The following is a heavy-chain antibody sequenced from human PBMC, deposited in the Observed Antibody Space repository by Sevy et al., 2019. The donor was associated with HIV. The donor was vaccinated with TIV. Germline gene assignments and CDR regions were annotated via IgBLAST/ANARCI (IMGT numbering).Heavy chain of an antibody. Sequence: GGSLRLSCVASGFPFSRHSMNWVRQAPGKGLEWVSSISSSGYIYSPDSLKGRFTISRDNAKNSVYLQMNSLRPEDTAVYYCARDEFGDYDFDSWGQRTLVTVSS. CDR3: ARDEFGDYDFDS. J-gene: IGHJ4*02. V-gene: IGHV3-21*01. CDR2: ISSSGYI. CDR1: GFPFSRHS. D-gene: IGHD4-17*01.